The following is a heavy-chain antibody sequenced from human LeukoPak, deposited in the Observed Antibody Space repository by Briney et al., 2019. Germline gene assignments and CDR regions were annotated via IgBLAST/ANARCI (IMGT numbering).Heavy chain of an antibody. CDR3: ARDGSLDAFDI. CDR2: ISYDGSNK. Sequence: PGGSLRLSCAASGLTFSSYAMHWVRQAPSKGLEWVAVISYDGSNKYYADSVKGRFTISRDNSKNTLYLQMNSLRAEDTAVYYCARDGSLDAFDIWGQGTMVTVSS. D-gene: IGHD1-26*01. CDR1: GLTFSSYA. J-gene: IGHJ3*02. V-gene: IGHV3-30-3*01.